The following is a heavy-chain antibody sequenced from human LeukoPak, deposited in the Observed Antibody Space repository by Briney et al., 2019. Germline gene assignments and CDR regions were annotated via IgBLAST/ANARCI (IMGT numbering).Heavy chain of an antibody. CDR2: IYYSGST. CDR3: ARRTMVRGYYYGMDV. J-gene: IGHJ6*02. D-gene: IGHD3-10*01. CDR1: GGSISSSSYY. V-gene: IGHV4-39*01. Sequence: PSETLSLTCTVSGGSISSSSYYWGWIRQPPGKGLEWIGSIYYSGSTYYNPSLKSRVTISVDTSKNQFSLKLSSVTAADTAVYYCARRTMVRGYYYGMDVWGQGTTATVSS.